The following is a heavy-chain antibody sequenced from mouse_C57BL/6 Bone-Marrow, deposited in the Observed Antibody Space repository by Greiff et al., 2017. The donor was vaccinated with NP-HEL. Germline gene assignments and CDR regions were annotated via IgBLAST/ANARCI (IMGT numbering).Heavy chain of an antibody. Sequence: EVQLQQSGPGLVKPSQSLSLTCSVTGYSITSGYYWNWIRQFPGNKLEWMGYISYDGSNNYNPSLKNRISITRDTSKNQFFLKLNSVTTEDTATYYCARESGYDYGYAMDYWGQGTSVTVSS. D-gene: IGHD2-4*01. V-gene: IGHV3-6*01. CDR2: ISYDGSN. J-gene: IGHJ4*01. CDR1: GYSITSGYY. CDR3: ARESGYDYGYAMDY.